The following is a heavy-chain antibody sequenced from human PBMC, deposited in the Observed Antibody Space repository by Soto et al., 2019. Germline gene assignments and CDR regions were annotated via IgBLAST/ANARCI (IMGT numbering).Heavy chain of an antibody. CDR3: ASRDYGDRPFRP. D-gene: IGHD4-17*01. CDR1: GGTFGSYA. Sequence: QVQLVQSGAEVKKPGSSVKVSCKASGGTFGSYAITWVRQAPGQGLEWMGGIIPIFGTANYAQKFQGRVTITADESTSTAYMELSSLITEDTAVYYCASRDYGDRPFRPWGQGTLVTVSS. V-gene: IGHV1-69*12. CDR2: IIPIFGTA. J-gene: IGHJ5*02.